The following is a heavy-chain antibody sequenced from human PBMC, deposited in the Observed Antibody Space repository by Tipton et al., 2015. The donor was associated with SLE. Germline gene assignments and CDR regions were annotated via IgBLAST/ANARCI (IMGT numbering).Heavy chain of an antibody. V-gene: IGHV4-39*07. CDR3: ARGSGYSDY. Sequence: TLSLTCTVSGGSISSSSYYWGWIRQPPGKGLEWIGSIYYSGNTYYNPSLKSRVTISVDTSKNQFSLKLSSVTAADTAVYYCARGSGYSDYWGQGTLVTVSS. J-gene: IGHJ4*02. CDR2: IYYSGNT. CDR1: GGSISSSSYY. D-gene: IGHD3-22*01.